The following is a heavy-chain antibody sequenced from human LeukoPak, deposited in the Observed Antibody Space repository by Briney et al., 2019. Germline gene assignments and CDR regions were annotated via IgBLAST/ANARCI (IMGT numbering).Heavy chain of an antibody. D-gene: IGHD6-19*01. J-gene: IGHJ4*02. CDR2: INPNSGGT. CDR3: ARSAGIAVAGAAAY. CDR1: GYTFSGYN. Sequence: ASVKVSCKASGYTFSGYNMHWVRQAPGQGLEWMGWINPNSGGTNYAQKFQGRITITRDTSTSTVNMELSGLRSDDTAVYYRARSAGIAVAGAAAYWGQGTLVTVSS. V-gene: IGHV1-2*02.